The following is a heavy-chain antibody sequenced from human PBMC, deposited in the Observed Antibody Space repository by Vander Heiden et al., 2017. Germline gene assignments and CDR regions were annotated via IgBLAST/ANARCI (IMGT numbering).Heavy chain of an antibody. CDR3: VRDYYGSGRYHGYYWEY. Sequence: QITLKESGPTLVKPAQTLTLTCSFSGFSLSTSGVGVGWIRQPPGKALEWLAVIYWDDDKRYSPSLKSRLTITKDTSRNQVVLTMANMVPVDTATYYCVRDYYGSGRYHGYYWEYWGQGTQGSVSS. CDR2: IYWDDDK. J-gene: IGHJ4*02. CDR1: GFSLSTSGVG. V-gene: IGHV2-5*02. D-gene: IGHD3-10*01.